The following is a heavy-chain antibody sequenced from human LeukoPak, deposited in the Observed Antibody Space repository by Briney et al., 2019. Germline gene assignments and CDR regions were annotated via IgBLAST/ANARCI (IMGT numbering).Heavy chain of an antibody. CDR3: ARELGFGVWGSYRSGSAATGPSDY. CDR2: INHSGST. Sequence: PSETLSLTCTVSGGSISSGDYYWSWIRQPPGKGLEWIGEINHSGSTNYNPSLKSRVTISVDTSKNQFSLKLSSVTAADTAVYYCARELGFGVWGSYRSGSAATGPSDYWGQGTLVTVSS. CDR1: GGSISSGDYY. D-gene: IGHD3-16*02. V-gene: IGHV4-39*07. J-gene: IGHJ4*02.